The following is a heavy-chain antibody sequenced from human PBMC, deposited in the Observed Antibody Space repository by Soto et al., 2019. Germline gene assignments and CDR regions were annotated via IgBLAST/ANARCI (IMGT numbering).Heavy chain of an antibody. V-gene: IGHV4-30-4*08. CDR1: GGYISSGDYS. D-gene: IGHD2-2*01. CDR3: ARVPDR. J-gene: IGHJ5*02. CDR2: MYYSGGT. Sequence: SETLCLTCTVAGGYISSGDYSWSWIRQPPGKGLEWIGYMYYSGGTYYNPSLKSRVTISIDRSKNQFSLKLSSVTAADTAVYYCARVPDRWGQGTLFTVS.